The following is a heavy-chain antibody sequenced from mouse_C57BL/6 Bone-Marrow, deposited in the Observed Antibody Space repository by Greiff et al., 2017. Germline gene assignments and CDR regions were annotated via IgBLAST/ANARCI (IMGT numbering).Heavy chain of an antibody. CDR3: ARSGRGSYWYFDV. CDR1: GFSLSTSGMG. V-gene: IGHV8-12*01. J-gene: IGHJ1*03. CDR2: IFWDDDK. D-gene: IGHD3-1*01. Sequence: QVTLKESGPGILQSSQTLSLTCSFSGFSLSTSGMGVSWIRQPSGKGLEWLAHIFWDDDKRYNPSLKSRLTISKDTSRNQVFLKITSVDTADTATNDCARSGRGSYWYFDVWGTGTTVTVSS.